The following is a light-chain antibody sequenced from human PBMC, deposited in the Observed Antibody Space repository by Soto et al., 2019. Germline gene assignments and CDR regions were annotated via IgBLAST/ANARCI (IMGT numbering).Light chain of an antibody. CDR1: SSIGAGFD. CDR3: QSYDSSLSAYV. J-gene: IGLJ1*01. V-gene: IGLV1-40*01. CDR2: GNS. Sequence: QLVLTQPPSVSGAPGQRVTISCTGSSSIGAGFDVHWYQQLPGTAPKLLIYGNSNRPSGVPDRFSGSKSGTSASLAITGLQAEDEADYYCQSYDSSLSAYVFGTGTKLTVL.